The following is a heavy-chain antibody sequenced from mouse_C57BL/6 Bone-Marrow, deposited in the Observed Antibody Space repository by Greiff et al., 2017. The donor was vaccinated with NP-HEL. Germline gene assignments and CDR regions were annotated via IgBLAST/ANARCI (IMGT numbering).Heavy chain of an antibody. J-gene: IGHJ2*01. CDR2: LRGKSNNYAT. CDR1: GFSFNTYA. D-gene: IGHD2-3*01. V-gene: IGHV10-1*01. Sequence: EVKLMESGGGLVQPKGSLKLSCAASGFSFNTYAMNWVRQAPGKGLEWVARLRGKSNNYATYYADSLKDRFTISRDDSESMLYLQMNNLKTEDTAMYYCVRQGYDGYYLDYWGQGTTLTVSS. CDR3: VRQGYDGYYLDY.